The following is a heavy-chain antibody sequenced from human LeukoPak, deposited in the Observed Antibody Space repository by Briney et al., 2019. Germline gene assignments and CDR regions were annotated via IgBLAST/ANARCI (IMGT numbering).Heavy chain of an antibody. Sequence: GASVKVSCKASGYTFTGYYMHWVRQAPGQGLEWMGWMNPYGGNTAYAQKFQGRITMTRDTSISTAYMELSSLTSEDTAVYYCARDDYGDFAWGQGTLVTVSS. CDR3: ARDDYGDFA. D-gene: IGHD4-17*01. V-gene: IGHV1-8*02. CDR2: MNPYGGNT. CDR1: GYTFTGYY. J-gene: IGHJ5*02.